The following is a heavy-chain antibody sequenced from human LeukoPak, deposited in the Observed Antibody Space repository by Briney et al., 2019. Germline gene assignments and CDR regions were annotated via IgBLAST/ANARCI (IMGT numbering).Heavy chain of an antibody. D-gene: IGHD2-15*01. J-gene: IGHJ4*02. CDR2: TSSSDPGT. CDR1: GFTFTSYG. Sequence: GGSLRLSCAASGFTFTSYGMSWVRQGPGKGLEWVAATSSSDPGTYHADSVRGRFTISRDNSKNTLYLQMNRLRVEDAAVYCARAPVTSCRGAFCYPFDYWGQGTLVTVSS. V-gene: IGHV3-23*01. CDR3: ARAPVTSCRGAFCYPFDY.